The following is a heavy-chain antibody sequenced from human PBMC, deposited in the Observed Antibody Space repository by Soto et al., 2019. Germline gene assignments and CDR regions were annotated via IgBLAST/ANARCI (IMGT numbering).Heavy chain of an antibody. CDR1: GGSISSSNW. CDR3: ARVAYYGSGSYYGSPRVLDP. D-gene: IGHD3-10*01. Sequence: PSETLSLTCAVSGGSISSSNWWSWVRQPPGKGLEWIGEIYHSGSTNYNPSLKSRVTISVDKSKNQFSLKLSSVTAADTAVYYCARVAYYGSGSYYGSPRVLDPWGQGTLVTVSS. J-gene: IGHJ5*02. CDR2: IYHSGST. V-gene: IGHV4-4*02.